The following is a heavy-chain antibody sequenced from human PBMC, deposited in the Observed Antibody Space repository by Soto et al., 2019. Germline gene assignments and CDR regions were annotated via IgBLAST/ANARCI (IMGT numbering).Heavy chain of an antibody. CDR3: ARSRYCSGGSCYRSDGMDV. CDR1: GGSISSYY. D-gene: IGHD2-15*01. J-gene: IGHJ6*02. Sequence: SETLSLTCTVSGGSISSYYWSWLRQPPGKGLEWIGYIYYSGSTNYNPSLKSRVTISVDTSKNQFSLKLSSVTAADTAVYYCARSRYCSGGSCYRSDGMDVWGQGTTVTVSS. V-gene: IGHV4-59*12. CDR2: IYYSGST.